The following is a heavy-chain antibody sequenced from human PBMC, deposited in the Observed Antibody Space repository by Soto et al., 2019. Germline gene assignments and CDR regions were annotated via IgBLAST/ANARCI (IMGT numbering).Heavy chain of an antibody. CDR1: GFTFSSYS. Sequence: EVQLVESGGGLVQPGGSLRLSCAASGFTFSSYSMNWVRQAPGKGLEWVSYISSSSSTIYYADSVKGRFTNSRDNAKNSLYLQMNSLRDEDTAVYYCAREAIAVLNWFDPWGQGTLVTVSS. J-gene: IGHJ5*02. V-gene: IGHV3-48*02. CDR2: ISSSSSTI. CDR3: AREAIAVLNWFDP. D-gene: IGHD6-19*01.